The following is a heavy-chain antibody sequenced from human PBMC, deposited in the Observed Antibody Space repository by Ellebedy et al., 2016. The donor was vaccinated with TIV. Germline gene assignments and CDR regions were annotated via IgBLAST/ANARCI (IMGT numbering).Heavy chain of an antibody. Sequence: SETLSLTXTVSGGSISSSSYYWGWIRQPPGKGLEWIGSIYYSGSTYYNPSLKSRVTISVDTSKNQFSLKLSSVTAADTAVYYCARVGYYYYYGMDVWGQGTTVTVSS. J-gene: IGHJ6*02. V-gene: IGHV4-39*07. CDR2: IYYSGST. CDR1: GGSISSSSYY. CDR3: ARVGYYYYYGMDV.